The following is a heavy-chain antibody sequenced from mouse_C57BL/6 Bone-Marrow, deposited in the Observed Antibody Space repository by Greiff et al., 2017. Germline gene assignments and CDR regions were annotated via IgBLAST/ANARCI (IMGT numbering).Heavy chain of an antibody. CDR1: GFTFSSYA. D-gene: IGHD1-1*01. CDR3: ARDQGGYYGFFAY. CDR2: ISDGGSYT. Sequence: EVHLVESGGGLVKPGGSLKLSCAASGFTFSSYAMSWVRQTPEKRLEWVATISDGGSYTYYPDNVKGRFTISRDNAKNNLYLQMSHLKSEDTAMYYCARDQGGYYGFFAYWGQGTLVTVSA. V-gene: IGHV5-4*01. J-gene: IGHJ3*01.